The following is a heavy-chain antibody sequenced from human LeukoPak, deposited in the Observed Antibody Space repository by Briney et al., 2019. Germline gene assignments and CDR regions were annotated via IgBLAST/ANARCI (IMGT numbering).Heavy chain of an antibody. D-gene: IGHD3-10*02. CDR3: AELGITMIGGV. CDR1: GFTFSSYN. Sequence: GGSLRLSCAASGFTFSSYNMNWVRQAPGKGLGWVSSITSSSSYIYYADSVKGRFTISRDNAKNSLYLQTNSLRAEDTAVYYCAELGITMIGGVWGKGTTVTISS. J-gene: IGHJ6*04. CDR2: ITSSSSYI. V-gene: IGHV3-21*01.